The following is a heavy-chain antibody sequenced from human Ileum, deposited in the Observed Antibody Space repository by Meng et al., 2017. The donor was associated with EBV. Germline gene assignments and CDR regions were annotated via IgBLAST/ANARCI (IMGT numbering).Heavy chain of an antibody. CDR2: VYHRGDT. V-gene: IGHV4-4*02. J-gene: IGHJ4*02. D-gene: IGHD1-7*01. CDR3: GRDQGRELINH. Sequence: QGQRQESGPGLVKPSGTLSLTCTVSGDSISSDSWWSWVRQPPGKGLEWIGEVYHRGDTNYNPSLKSRVDISVDKSKNQFYLSLFSVTAADTAVYYCGRDQGRELINHWGQGTLVTVSS. CDR1: GDSISSDSW.